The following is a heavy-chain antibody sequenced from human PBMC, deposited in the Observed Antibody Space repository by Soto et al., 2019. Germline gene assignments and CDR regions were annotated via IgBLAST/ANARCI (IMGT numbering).Heavy chain of an antibody. CDR2: IIPIFGTA. J-gene: IGHJ6*02. Sequence: QVQLVQTVAEVKKPGSSVKVSCKASGGTFSSYAISWVRQAPGQGLEWMGGIIPIFGTANYAQKFQGRVRLTADESTSTAYMELSSLRSEDTALYSCAILPMVRGVIIYYYGMDVWGQGPTVTVAS. CDR3: AILPMVRGVIIYYYGMDV. V-gene: IGHV1-69*01. CDR1: GGTFSSYA. D-gene: IGHD3-10*01.